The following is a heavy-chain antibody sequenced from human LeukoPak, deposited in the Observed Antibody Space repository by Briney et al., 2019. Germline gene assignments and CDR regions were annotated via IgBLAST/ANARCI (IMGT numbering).Heavy chain of an antibody. V-gene: IGHV3-74*01. Sequence: GGSLRLSCATSGFTLSLAWMHWVRQAPGKGLEWVSRIKYDGSYTNYADSVKGRFTISRDNARNTLSLHMISLRAEDTAVYFCVRDGDAYNFDFWGQGALVTVSS. CDR3: VRDGDAYNFDF. D-gene: IGHD5-24*01. CDR2: IKYDGSYT. CDR1: GFTLSLAW. J-gene: IGHJ4*02.